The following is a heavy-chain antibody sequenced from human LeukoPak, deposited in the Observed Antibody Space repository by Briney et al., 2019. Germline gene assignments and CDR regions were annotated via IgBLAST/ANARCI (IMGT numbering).Heavy chain of an antibody. V-gene: IGHV4-4*07. CDR3: ARRRYYDYVWGSYPNWFDP. CDR2: IYTSGST. CDR1: GGSISSYY. Sequence: SETLSLTCTVSGGSISSYYWSWIRQPAGKGLEWIGRIYTSGSTNYNPSLKSRVTISVDTSKNQFSLKLSSVTAADTAGYYCARRRYYDYVWGSYPNWFDPWGQGTLVTVSS. J-gene: IGHJ5*02. D-gene: IGHD3-16*02.